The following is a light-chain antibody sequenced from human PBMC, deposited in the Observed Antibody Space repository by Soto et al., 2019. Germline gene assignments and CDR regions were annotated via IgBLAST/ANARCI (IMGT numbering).Light chain of an antibody. J-gene: IGLJ1*01. V-gene: IGLV2-14*01. Sequence: QSVLAQPASVSGSPAQSISISCTGTSSDVGGYDYVSWYQQHPGKAPKLMLYEVSNRPSGVSNRFSGSKSGNTASLTISGLQTEDEADYYCRLYISSITYVFGTGTKV. CDR3: RLYISSITYV. CDR1: SSDVGGYDY. CDR2: EVS.